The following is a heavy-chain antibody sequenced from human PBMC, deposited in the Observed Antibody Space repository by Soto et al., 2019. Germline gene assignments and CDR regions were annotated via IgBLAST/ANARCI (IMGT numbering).Heavy chain of an antibody. CDR2: IYHTGST. CDR3: ARSVNRGYSYGYGH. Sequence: SETLSLTCSVSGGAIINYYWNWIRQTPGKGLEWIGYIYHTGSTSKNPSLKSRVTLSVDTSKNQLTLNWTSVTAADTAIYYCARSVNRGYSYGYGHWGQGTLVTVSS. J-gene: IGHJ4*02. V-gene: IGHV4-59*01. CDR1: GGAIINYY. D-gene: IGHD5-18*01.